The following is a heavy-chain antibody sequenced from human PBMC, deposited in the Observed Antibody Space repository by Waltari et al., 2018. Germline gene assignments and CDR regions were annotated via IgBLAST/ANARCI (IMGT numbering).Heavy chain of an antibody. CDR1: GDSVSSNSAA. V-gene: IGHV6-1*01. J-gene: IGHJ3*02. Sequence: QVQLQQSGPGLVKPSQTLSLTCAISGDSVSSNSAAWNWIRQSPSRGLEWLGKTYYRSKWYNDYAVSVKSRITINPDTSKNQFSLQLNSVTPEDTAVYYCARAYPQYDILTGNPDAFDIWGQGTMVTVSS. CDR2: TYYRSKWYN. CDR3: ARAYPQYDILTGNPDAFDI. D-gene: IGHD3-9*01.